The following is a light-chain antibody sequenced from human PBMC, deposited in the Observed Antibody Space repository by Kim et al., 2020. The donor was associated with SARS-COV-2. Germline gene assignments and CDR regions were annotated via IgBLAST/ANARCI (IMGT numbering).Light chain of an antibody. CDR3: SSYTTSKSLVL. V-gene: IGLV2-14*03. J-gene: IGLJ2*01. CDR1: RTDIGSYNY. Sequence: QSALTQPASVSGSPGQSITIPCSGTRTDIGSYNYVSWYQQHPGKAPTLIIFDVSSRPSGVSPRFSGSKSGNMASLSISGLQADDEADYFCSSYTTSKSLVLFGGGTQLTVL. CDR2: DVS.